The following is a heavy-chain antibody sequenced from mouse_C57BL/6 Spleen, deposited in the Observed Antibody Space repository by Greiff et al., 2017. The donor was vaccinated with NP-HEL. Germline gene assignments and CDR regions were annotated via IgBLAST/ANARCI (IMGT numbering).Heavy chain of an antibody. CDR1: GYTFTSYW. J-gene: IGHJ2*01. CDR3: ARIITTVVPFDY. CDR2: INPSNGGT. Sequence: QVQLKQPGTELVKPGASVKLSCKASGYTFTSYWMHWVKQRPGQGLEWIGNINPSNGGTNYNEKFKSKATLTVDKSSSTAYMQLSSLTSEDSAVYYCARIITTVVPFDYWGQGTTLTVSS. D-gene: IGHD1-1*01. V-gene: IGHV1-53*01.